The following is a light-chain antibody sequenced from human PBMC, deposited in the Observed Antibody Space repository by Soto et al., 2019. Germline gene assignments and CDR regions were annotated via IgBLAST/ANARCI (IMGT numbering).Light chain of an antibody. Sequence: EIVLRQFPATLSLSPGERATLSCRASQSVDSYLAWYQQKPGQAPRLLIFDASSRATGIPASFSGSGSGTDFTLTISSLEPEDFAVYYCQQHNNGLSFGGGTRVEMK. J-gene: IGKJ4*01. V-gene: IGKV3-11*01. CDR2: DAS. CDR1: QSVDSY. CDR3: QQHNNGLS.